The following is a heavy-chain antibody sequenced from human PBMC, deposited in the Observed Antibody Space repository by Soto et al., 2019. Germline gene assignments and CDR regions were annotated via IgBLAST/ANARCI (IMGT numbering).Heavy chain of an antibody. Sequence: SETLSLTCTVSGGSITSSSHFWGWVRQPPGKGLEWIGTIYFTGNTYYTPSLKSRLTMSIDTSKNEFSLRLNSVTAADTAVYYCAGQTFTIAAASYGRSNWFDPWGPETLVTVSS. D-gene: IGHD6-25*01. V-gene: IGHV4-39*01. J-gene: IGHJ5*02. CDR2: IYFTGNT. CDR1: GGSITSSSHF. CDR3: AGQTFTIAAASYGRSNWFDP.